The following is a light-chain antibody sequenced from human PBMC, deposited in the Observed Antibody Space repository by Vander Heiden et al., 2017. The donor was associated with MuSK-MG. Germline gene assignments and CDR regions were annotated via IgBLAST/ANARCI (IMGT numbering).Light chain of an antibody. V-gene: IGLV1-44*01. CDR3: ASSADSLRGLV. CDR1: GSKIGSNP. J-gene: IGLJ2*01. CDR2: IRT. Sequence: QPVVTQPTSASATPQQRVTISCSGRGSKIGSNPVSWYQQLPGTDPNLLIYIRTPRPSGVPDRFFGSKSGTSASLATTVLQSEEEADYYCASSADSLRGLVFGGGTKLTVL.